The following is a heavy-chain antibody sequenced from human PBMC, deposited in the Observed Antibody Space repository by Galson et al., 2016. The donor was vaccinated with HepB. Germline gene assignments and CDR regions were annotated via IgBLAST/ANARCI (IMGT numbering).Heavy chain of an antibody. J-gene: IGHJ4*02. CDR2: IKAKRYGETT. Sequence: SLRLSCAASGFNFGDDAMSWFRQAPGRGLEWVGFIKAKRYGETTAFAAPVKGKFTISKDDSRTITYLQMNNLKTEDTAVYYCERHLPRGSGWSFYFDSWGQGTLVTVSS. CDR3: ERHLPRGSGWSFYFDS. D-gene: IGHD6-19*01. CDR1: GFNFGDDA. V-gene: IGHV3-49*03.